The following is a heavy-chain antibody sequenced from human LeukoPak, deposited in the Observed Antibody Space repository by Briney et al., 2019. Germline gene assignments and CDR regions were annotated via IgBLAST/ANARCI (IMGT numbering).Heavy chain of an antibody. CDR1: GISFSNYS. D-gene: IGHD2-15*01. CDR2: ISSSSRFI. V-gene: IGHV3-21*01. CDR3: ARAVYCSGGGCFWYFDL. Sequence: GGSLRLSCAASGISFSNYSMNWVRQAPGRGLEWVSLISSSSRFIYYGDSVKGRFTISRDNAKKSLYLQMNSLRAEDTAVYYCARAVYCSGGGCFWYFDLWGRGTLVTVSS. J-gene: IGHJ2*01.